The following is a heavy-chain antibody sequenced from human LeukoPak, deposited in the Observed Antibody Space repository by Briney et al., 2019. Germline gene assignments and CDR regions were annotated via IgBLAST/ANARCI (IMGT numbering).Heavy chain of an antibody. V-gene: IGHV3-21*01. Sequence: GGSLRLSCAASGFTFSSYNINWVRQAPGKGLEWVSSLSYSSGYIFYADSVKGRFTISGDYAKNSVYLQMNSPTAEDTAVYYCARLDDYGGNSGFDYWGQGTLVTVSS. D-gene: IGHD4-23*01. J-gene: IGHJ4*02. CDR2: LSYSSGYI. CDR1: GFTFSSYN. CDR3: ARLDDYGGNSGFDY.